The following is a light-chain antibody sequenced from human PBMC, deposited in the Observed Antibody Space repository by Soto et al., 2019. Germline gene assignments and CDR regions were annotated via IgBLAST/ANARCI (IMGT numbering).Light chain of an antibody. J-gene: IGKJ1*01. CDR3: PHYTSYSEP. Sequence: EIQMTQSASDMSASIGDRVTITCRASQDISNFLVWFQQRPGKVPKRLMYSANRLESGVPSRFSGSGSGTEFTLTISCLQPDDFATYYCPHYTSYSEPSGQGTKVDIK. CDR2: SAN. CDR1: QDISNF. V-gene: IGKV1-17*03.